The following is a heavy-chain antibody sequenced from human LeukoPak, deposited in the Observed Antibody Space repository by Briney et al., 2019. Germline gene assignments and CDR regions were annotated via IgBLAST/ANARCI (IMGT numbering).Heavy chain of an antibody. D-gene: IGHD3-10*01. Sequence: SGGSLRLSCAASGFTFDDYAMHWVRQAPGKGLEWVSLISWDGGSTYYADSVKGRFTISRDNSKNSLYLQMNSLRAEDTALYYCAKDYYGSGSYYNDYWGQGTLVTVSS. CDR1: GFTFDDYA. V-gene: IGHV3-43D*03. J-gene: IGHJ4*02. CDR3: AKDYYGSGSYYNDY. CDR2: ISWDGGST.